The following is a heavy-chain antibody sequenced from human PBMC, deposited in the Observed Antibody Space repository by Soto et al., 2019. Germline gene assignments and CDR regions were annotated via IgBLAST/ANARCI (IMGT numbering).Heavy chain of an antibody. CDR2: IYYSGST. D-gene: IGHD2-15*01. CDR3: ARDKFRTSSVVVAATDYYGMDV. V-gene: IGHV4-31*02. CDR1: GFTFSSYS. J-gene: IGHJ6*02. Sequence: LRLSCAASGFTFSSYSMNWVRQHPGKGLEWIGYIYYSGSTYYNPSLKSRVTISVDTSKNQFSLKLSSVTAADTAVYYCARDKFRTSSVVVAATDYYGMDVWGQRTTVTVSS.